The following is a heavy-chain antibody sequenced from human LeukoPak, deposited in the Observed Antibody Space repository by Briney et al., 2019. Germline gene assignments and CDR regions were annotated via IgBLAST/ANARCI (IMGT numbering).Heavy chain of an antibody. D-gene: IGHD1-26*01. CDR3: ARGAEYYSGSYVAY. V-gene: IGHV1-69*06. CDR2: IIPIFGTA. Sequence: ASVKVSCKASGGTFSSYAISWVRQAPGQGLEWMGGIIPIFGTANYAQKFQGRVTITADKSTSTAYMELSSLRSEDTAVYYCARGAEYYSGSYVAYWGQGTLVTVSS. J-gene: IGHJ4*02. CDR1: GGTFSSYA.